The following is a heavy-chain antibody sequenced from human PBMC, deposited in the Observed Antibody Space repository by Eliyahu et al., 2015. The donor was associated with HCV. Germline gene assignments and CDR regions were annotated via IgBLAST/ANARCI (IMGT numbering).Heavy chain of an antibody. Sequence: EVQLVESGGGLVKPGGSLRLSCAASGFTFSNAWXXWVRQAPGEGLEWVGRIKSKTDGGTTDYAAPVKGRFTISRDDSKNTLYLQMNSLKTEDTAVYYCTTNGHVLRFLEWFPGEAIDYWGQGTLVTVSS. CDR3: TTNGHVLRFLEWFPGEAIDY. CDR1: GFTFSNAW. D-gene: IGHD3-3*01. V-gene: IGHV3-15*07. J-gene: IGHJ4*02. CDR2: IKSKTDGGTT.